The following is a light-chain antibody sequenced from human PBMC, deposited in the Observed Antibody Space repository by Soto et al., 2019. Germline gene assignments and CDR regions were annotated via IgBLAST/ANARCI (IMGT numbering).Light chain of an antibody. CDR3: QQYGSSPLT. J-gene: IGKJ4*01. CDR2: DAS. Sequence: EIVLTQSPGTLSLSPGQRATLSCRASQSVSTNYLVWYQQKPGQAPRLFIYDASNRATGIPDRFSGSGSGTDFTLTISRLEPEDFAVYYCQQYGSSPLTFGGGTKVEIK. CDR1: QSVSTNY. V-gene: IGKV3-20*01.